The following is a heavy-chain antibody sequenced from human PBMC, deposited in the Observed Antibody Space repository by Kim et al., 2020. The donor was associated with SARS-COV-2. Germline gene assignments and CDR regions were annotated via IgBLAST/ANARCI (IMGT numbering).Heavy chain of an antibody. CDR2: IYYSGST. CDR1: GGSISSYY. V-gene: IGHV4-59*13. Sequence: SETLSLTCTVSGGSISSYYWSWIRQPPGKGLEWIGYIYYSGSTNYNPSLKSRVTISVDTSKNQFSLKLSSVTAADTAVYYCARDRGWSGSFDYWGQGTLVTVSS. CDR3: ARDRGWSGSFDY. J-gene: IGHJ4*02. D-gene: IGHD3-3*01.